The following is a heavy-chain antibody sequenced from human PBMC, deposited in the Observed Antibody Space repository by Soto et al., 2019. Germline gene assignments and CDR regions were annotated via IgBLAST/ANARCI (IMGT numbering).Heavy chain of an antibody. V-gene: IGHV1-69*01. D-gene: IGHD3-16*02. J-gene: IGHJ3*02. CDR1: GGTFSSYA. CDR3: ARSLNDYVWGSYRYFRDDAFDI. CDR2: IIPIFGTA. Sequence: QVQLVQSGAEVKKPGSSVKVSCKASGGTFSSYAISWVRHAPGQGLEWMGGIIPIFGTANYAQKFKGRVTITGDESTSTAYMELSSRRSEETAVYYCARSLNDYVWGSYRYFRDDAFDIWGQGTMVTVSS.